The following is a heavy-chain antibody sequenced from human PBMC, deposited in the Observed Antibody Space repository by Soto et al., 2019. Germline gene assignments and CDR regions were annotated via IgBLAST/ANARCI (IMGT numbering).Heavy chain of an antibody. D-gene: IGHD3-3*01. CDR3: ARGRITIFVVVTTFDY. CDR2: IYYSGST. Sequence: SETLSLTCTVSGGSISSGGYYWSWIRQHPGKGLEWIGYIYYSGSTYYNPSLKSRVTISVDTSKNQFSLKLSSVTAAGTAVYYCARGRITIFVVVTTFDYWGQGTMITVSS. CDR1: GGSISSGGYY. V-gene: IGHV4-31*03. J-gene: IGHJ4*02.